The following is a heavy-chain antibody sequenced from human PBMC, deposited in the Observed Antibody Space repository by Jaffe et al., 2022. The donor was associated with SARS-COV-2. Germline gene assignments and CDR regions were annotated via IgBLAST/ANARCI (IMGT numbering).Heavy chain of an antibody. CDR3: AKGRYTYGYYNWLDP. CDR2: ISSGGGST. Sequence: EVQLLESGGGLVQPGGSLRLSCAASGFTFSSYAMIWVRQAPGKGLQWVSGISSGGGSTYYGDSVKGRFTISRDNSKNTLYLQMDSLRVEDTAVYYCAKGRYTYGYYNWLDPWGQGTLVTVSS. V-gene: IGHV3-23*01. CDR1: GFTFSSYA. D-gene: IGHD5-18*01. J-gene: IGHJ5*02.